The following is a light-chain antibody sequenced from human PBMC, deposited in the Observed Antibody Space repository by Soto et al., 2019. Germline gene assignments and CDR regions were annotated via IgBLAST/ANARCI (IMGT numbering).Light chain of an antibody. CDR2: SAT. J-gene: IGKJ4*02. CDR1: QSVSSSY. CDR3: QHYNSSPLT. Sequence: EIVLTQSPGTLSLSPGERATLSCRASQSVSSSYLAWYQQKPGQAPRLLIYSATSRAASIPDMFSGSASAEDITLTISRLDPEDVAVYYCQHYNSSPLTFGQGTKVEIK. V-gene: IGKV3-20*01.